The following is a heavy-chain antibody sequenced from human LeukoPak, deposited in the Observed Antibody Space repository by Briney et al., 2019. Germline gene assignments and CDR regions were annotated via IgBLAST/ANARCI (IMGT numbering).Heavy chain of an antibody. CDR1: GFTFSDYD. D-gene: IGHD6-13*01. J-gene: IGHJ4*02. Sequence: PGGSLRLSCAGSGFTFSDYDMSWVRQAPGKGLEWISYIHSSGRAIYYADSVKGRFTISRDNSKNTLYLQMNSLRAEDTAVYYCARGAQQLVDYWGQGTLVTVSS. V-gene: IGHV3-11*04. CDR3: ARGAQQLVDY. CDR2: IHSSGRAI.